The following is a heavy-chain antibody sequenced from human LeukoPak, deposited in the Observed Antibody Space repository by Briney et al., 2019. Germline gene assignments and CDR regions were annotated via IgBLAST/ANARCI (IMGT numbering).Heavy chain of an antibody. CDR2: IIPIFGTA. J-gene: IGHJ4*02. Sequence: SVKVSCKASGGTFSSYAISWVRQAPGQGLEWMGGIIPIFGTANYAQKFQGRVTITADESTSTAYMELSSLRSEDTAVYYCARWRLDYYGSGSYYRDLDYWGQGTLVTVSS. CDR1: GGTFSSYA. CDR3: ARWRLDYYGSGSYYRDLDY. V-gene: IGHV1-69*13. D-gene: IGHD3-10*01.